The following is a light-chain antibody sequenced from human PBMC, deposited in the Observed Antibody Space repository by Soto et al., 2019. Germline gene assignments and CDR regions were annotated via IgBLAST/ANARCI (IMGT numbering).Light chain of an antibody. Sequence: QSVRTQPAFVSGSPGQSITISCTGTSSDGGGYNYVSWYQQHPGKAPKLMIYDVSNRLSGVSNRFSGYKSGNTASLTISGLQAEVEADYYCSSYTSSSTRVFGGGTKQTVL. V-gene: IGLV2-14*01. CDR3: SSYTSSSTRV. CDR2: DVS. CDR1: SSDGGGYNY. J-gene: IGLJ2*01.